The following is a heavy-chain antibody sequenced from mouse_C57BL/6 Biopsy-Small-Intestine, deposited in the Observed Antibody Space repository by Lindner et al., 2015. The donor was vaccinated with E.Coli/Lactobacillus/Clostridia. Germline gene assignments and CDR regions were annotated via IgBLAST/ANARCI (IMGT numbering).Heavy chain of an antibody. CDR2: IYPGDGDT. CDR3: ARGDYGISNGGMDY. V-gene: IGHV1-80*01. Sequence: VQLQESGAELVKPGASVKISCKVSGYAFSRYWMNWVKQRPGKGLEWIGQIYPGDGDTNYNGKFKGKATLTADKSSSTAYMQLSGLTSEDSAVYFCARGDYGISNGGMDYWGQGTSVTVSS. CDR1: GYAFSRYW. J-gene: IGHJ4*01. D-gene: IGHD1-1*01.